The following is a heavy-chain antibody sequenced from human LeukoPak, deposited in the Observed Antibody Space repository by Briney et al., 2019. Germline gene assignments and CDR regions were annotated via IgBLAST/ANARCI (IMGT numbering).Heavy chain of an antibody. Sequence: SETLSLTCAVYGGSFSGYYWSWIRQPPGKGLEWIGEINHSGSTNYNPSLKSRVTISVDTSKNQFSLKLSSVTAADTAVYYCARDPSGWYFDYWGQGTPVTVSS. V-gene: IGHV4-34*01. CDR3: ARDPSGWYFDY. CDR1: GGSFSGYY. J-gene: IGHJ4*02. CDR2: INHSGST. D-gene: IGHD6-19*01.